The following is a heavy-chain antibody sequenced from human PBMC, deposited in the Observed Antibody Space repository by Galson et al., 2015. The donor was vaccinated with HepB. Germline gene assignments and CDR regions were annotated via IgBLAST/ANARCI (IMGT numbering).Heavy chain of an antibody. J-gene: IGHJ4*02. V-gene: IGHV1-46*01. CDR1: GYTFTSYY. CDR2: INPSGGST. D-gene: IGHD5-24*01. Sequence: SVKVSCKASGYTFTSYYMHWARQAPGQGLEWMGIINPSGGSTSYAQKFQGRVTMTRDTSTSTVYMELSSLRSEDTAVYYCATEKRKYYGRDGYWGQGTLVTVSS. CDR3: ATEKRKYYGRDGY.